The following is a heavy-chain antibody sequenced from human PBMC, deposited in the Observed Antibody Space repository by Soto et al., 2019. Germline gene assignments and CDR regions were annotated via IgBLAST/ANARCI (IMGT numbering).Heavy chain of an antibody. CDR3: APRFYGDYAWYFDL. CDR1: GYTLTELS. Sequence: ASVKVSCKVSGYTLTELSMHWVRQAPGKGLEWMGGFDPEDGETIYAQKFQGRVTMTEDTSTDTAYMELSSLRSEDTAVNYCAPRFYGDYAWYFDLWGRGTLVTVSS. CDR2: FDPEDGET. D-gene: IGHD4-17*01. J-gene: IGHJ2*01. V-gene: IGHV1-24*01.